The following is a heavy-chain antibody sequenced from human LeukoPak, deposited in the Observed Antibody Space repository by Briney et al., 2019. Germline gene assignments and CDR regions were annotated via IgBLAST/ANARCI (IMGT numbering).Heavy chain of an antibody. V-gene: IGHV3-74*01. Sequence: GGSLRLSCAASGFTFSTYWMHWARQAPGKGLVWVSRINRDGSSITYADSVKGRFTVSRDNAKNTLYLQMNSLRAEDTAVYYCVRDGHTYYFDYWGQGALVTVSS. CDR1: GFTFSTYW. CDR3: VRDGHTYYFDY. CDR2: INRDGSSI. J-gene: IGHJ4*02.